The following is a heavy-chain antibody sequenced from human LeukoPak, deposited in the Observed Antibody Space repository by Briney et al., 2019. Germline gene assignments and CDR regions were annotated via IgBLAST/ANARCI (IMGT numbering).Heavy chain of an antibody. CDR3: AKHLTGPNTPFDY. J-gene: IGHJ4*02. D-gene: IGHD2-8*02. V-gene: IGHV3-23*01. CDR1: GFTFSSYA. CDR2: ISHGGGST. Sequence: HPGTSLRLSCAVSGFTFSSYAMSWVRQAPGKGLEWVSGISHGGGSTYYADSVKGRFTISRDNSKNTLYLQMNSLRAEDTALYYCAKHLTGPNTPFDYWGQGTLVTVSS.